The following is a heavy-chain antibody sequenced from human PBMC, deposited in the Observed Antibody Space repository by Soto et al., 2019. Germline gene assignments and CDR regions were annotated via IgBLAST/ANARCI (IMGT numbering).Heavy chain of an antibody. CDR1: GYTFTSYY. CDR3: ARETSDSSSSPYYYYYGMDV. J-gene: IGHJ6*02. CDR2: INPSGGST. D-gene: IGHD6-6*01. V-gene: IGHV1-46*01. Sequence: ASVKVSCKASGYTFTSYYMHWVRQAPGQGLEWMGIINPSGGSTSYAQKFQGRVTMTRDTSRSTVYMGLSSLRSEDTAVYYCARETSDSSSSPYYYYYGMDVWGQGTTVTVSS.